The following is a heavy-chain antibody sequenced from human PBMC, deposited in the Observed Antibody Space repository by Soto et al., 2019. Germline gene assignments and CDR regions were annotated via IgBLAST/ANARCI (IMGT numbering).Heavy chain of an antibody. CDR2: ITGSGTYM. CDR3: ARNDFWSAYNNWFDP. CDR1: GFTFRSYS. V-gene: IGHV3-21*01. D-gene: IGHD3-3*01. Sequence: GGSLRLSCVGSGFTFRSYSINWVRQAPGKGLEWVSSITGSGTYMLYADSVKGRFSISRDNDKNSVYLEMNGLRVDDTAVYYCARNDFWSAYNNWFDPWGQGALVTVSS. J-gene: IGHJ5*02.